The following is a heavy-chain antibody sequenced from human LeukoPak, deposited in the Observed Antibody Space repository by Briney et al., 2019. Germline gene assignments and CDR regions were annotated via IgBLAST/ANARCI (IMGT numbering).Heavy chain of an antibody. CDR3: AREYIVVVVAHCEKWFDP. CDR1: GGTFSSYA. V-gene: IGHV1-69*04. J-gene: IGHJ5*02. Sequence: ASVKVSCKASGGTFSSYAISWVRQAPGQGLEWMGRIIPILGIGNYAQKFQGRVTITADKSTSTAYMELSSLRSEDTAVYYCAREYIVVVVAHCEKWFDPWGQGTLVTVSS. CDR2: IIPILGIG. D-gene: IGHD2-15*01.